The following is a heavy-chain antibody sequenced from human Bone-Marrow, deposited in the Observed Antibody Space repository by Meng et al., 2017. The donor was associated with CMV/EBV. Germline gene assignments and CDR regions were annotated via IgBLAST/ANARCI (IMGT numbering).Heavy chain of an antibody. Sequence: GESLKISCAASGFTFSSYAMSWVRQAPGKGLEWVSAISGSGGSTYYADSVKGRFTISRDNSKNTLYLQMNSLRAEDTAVYYCAKDPFRMADAFDIWGQGTMATVSS. J-gene: IGHJ3*02. D-gene: IGHD2-8*01. CDR3: AKDPFRMADAFDI. V-gene: IGHV3-23*01. CDR2: ISGSGGST. CDR1: GFTFSSYA.